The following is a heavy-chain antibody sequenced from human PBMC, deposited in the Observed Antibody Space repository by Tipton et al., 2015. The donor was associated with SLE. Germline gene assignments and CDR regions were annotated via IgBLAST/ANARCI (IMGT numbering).Heavy chain of an antibody. CDR1: GFTFSNAW. CDR2: IKSKTDGGTT. J-gene: IGHJ4*02. Sequence: GSLRLSCAASGFTFSNAWMSWVRQAPGKGLGWVGRIKSKTDGGTTDYAAPVKGRFTISRDDSKNTLYLQMNSLKTEDTAVYYCTSRPGSGSLDYWGQGTLVTVSS. V-gene: IGHV3-15*01. D-gene: IGHD3-10*01. CDR3: TSRPGSGSLDY.